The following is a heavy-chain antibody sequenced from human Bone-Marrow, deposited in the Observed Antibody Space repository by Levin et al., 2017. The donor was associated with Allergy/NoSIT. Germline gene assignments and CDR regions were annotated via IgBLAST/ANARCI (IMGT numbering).Heavy chain of an antibody. J-gene: IGHJ6*02. CDR3: ARDSIGSSWYSFGGDPHYYYYGMDV. CDR2: ISSSSSYI. V-gene: IGHV3-21*01. CDR1: GFTFSSYS. Sequence: RTGGSLRLSCAASGFTFSSYSMNWVRQAPGKGLEWVSSISSSSSYIYYADSVKGRFTISRDNAKNSLYLQMNSLRAEDTAVYYCARDSIGSSWYSFGGDPHYYYYGMDVWGQGTTVTVSS. D-gene: IGHD6-13*01.